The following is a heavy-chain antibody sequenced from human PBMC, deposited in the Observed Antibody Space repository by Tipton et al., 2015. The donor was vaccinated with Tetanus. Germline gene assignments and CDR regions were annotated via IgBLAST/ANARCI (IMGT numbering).Heavy chain of an antibody. CDR1: GGTFSSYA. CDR2: IIPIFGTA. V-gene: IGHV1-69*13. D-gene: IGHD3-10*01. Sequence: QLVQSGGEVKKPGASVKVSCKASGGTFSSYAISWVRQAPGQGLEWMGGIIPIFGTANYAQKFQGRVTITADESTSTAYMELSSLRSEATAVYYCARDLGAAPDYYGSGSLFGYWGQGTLVTVSS. J-gene: IGHJ4*02. CDR3: ARDLGAAPDYYGSGSLFGY.